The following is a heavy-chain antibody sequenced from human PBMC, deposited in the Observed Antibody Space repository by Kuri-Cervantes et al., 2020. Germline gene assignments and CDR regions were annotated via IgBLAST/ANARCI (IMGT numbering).Heavy chain of an antibody. CDR3: AKGWRAPAATSFEY. D-gene: IGHD2-2*01. J-gene: IGHJ4*02. CDR2: ISSSGSTI. CDR1: GFTFSDYY. Sequence: GGSLSLSCAASGFTFSDYYMSWIRQAPGKGLEWVSYISSSGSTIYYADPVKGRFTISRDNSKNTLYLQMNSLRAEDTAVYYCAKGWRAPAATSFEYWGQGTLVTVSS. V-gene: IGHV3-11*01.